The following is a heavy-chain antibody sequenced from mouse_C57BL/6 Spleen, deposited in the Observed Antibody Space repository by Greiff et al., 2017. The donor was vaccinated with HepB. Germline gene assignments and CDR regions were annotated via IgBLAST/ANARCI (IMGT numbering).Heavy chain of an antibody. CDR1: GFTFSDYG. V-gene: IGHV5-17*01. CDR2: SSSGSSTI. D-gene: IGHD2-3*01. Sequence: DVKLVESGGGLVKPGGSLKLSCAASGFTFSDYGMHWVRQAPEKGLEWVAYSSSGSSTIYYADTVKGRFTISRDNAKNTLFLQMTSLRSEDTAMYYCGSIDDGYLAWFAYWGQGTLVTVSA. J-gene: IGHJ3*01. CDR3: GSIDDGYLAWFAY.